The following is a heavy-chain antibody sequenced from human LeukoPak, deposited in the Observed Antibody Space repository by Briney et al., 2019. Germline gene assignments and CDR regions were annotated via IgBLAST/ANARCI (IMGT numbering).Heavy chain of an antibody. CDR3: AKDGFGSSWYTKATHMDV. D-gene: IGHD6-13*01. J-gene: IGHJ6*03. CDR2: MSGSGGST. CDR1: GFTFSSYA. V-gene: IGHV3-23*01. Sequence: GGSLRLSRAASGFTFSSYAMSWVRQAPGKGLEWVSAMSGSGGSTYYSDSVKGRFTISRDNSKNTLYLQMNSLRAEDTAVYYCAKDGFGSSWYTKATHMDVWGKGTTVTVSS.